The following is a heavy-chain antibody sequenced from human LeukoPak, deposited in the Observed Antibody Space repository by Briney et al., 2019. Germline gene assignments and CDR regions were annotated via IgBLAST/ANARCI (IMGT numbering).Heavy chain of an antibody. Sequence: PGGSLRLSCAASGFTFSSYAMSWVRQAPGKGLVWDSRINGDGSGTSYADSVKGRFTISRDNDKNTVYLQMNSLRAEDTAVYYCARATSTNAFDFWGHGTMVTVSS. CDR2: INGDGSGT. CDR3: ARATSTNAFDF. J-gene: IGHJ3*01. V-gene: IGHV3-74*01. CDR1: GFTFSSYA.